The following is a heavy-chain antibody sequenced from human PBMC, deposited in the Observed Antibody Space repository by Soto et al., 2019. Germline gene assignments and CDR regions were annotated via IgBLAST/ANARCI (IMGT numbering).Heavy chain of an antibody. J-gene: IGHJ5*02. CDR2: ISSSSTYI. V-gene: IGHV3-21*01. Sequence: RDSCRVAEFTCGSYAMHWVSKAPGKGLEWVSSISSSSTYIYYADSVKGRFTISRDNAKNSLYLQMNSLRAEDAAVYYCARDYYYGTGSYPHCLDPWGQGTLVTVSS. CDR3: ARDYYYGTGSYPHCLDP. D-gene: IGHD3-10*01. CDR1: EFTCGSYA.